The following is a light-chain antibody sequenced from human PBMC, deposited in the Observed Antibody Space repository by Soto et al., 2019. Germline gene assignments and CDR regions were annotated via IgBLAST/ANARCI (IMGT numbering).Light chain of an antibody. CDR1: RSISNL. CDR2: KAS. CDR3: HQYYSYPWM. J-gene: IGKJ1*01. Sequence: DILMTQSPSTLSASVGDRVTMTCRASRSISNLWAWYQQKPGKAPYLLSYKASSLQSGVPSRFSGSASGTEFSLTISSLQPDDFASYYCHQYYSYPWMFGQGTKVEIK. V-gene: IGKV1-5*03.